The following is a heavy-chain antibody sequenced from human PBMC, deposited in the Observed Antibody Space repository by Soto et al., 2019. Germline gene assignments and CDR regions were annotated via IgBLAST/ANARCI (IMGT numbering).Heavy chain of an antibody. CDR1: GFTFSSYA. D-gene: IGHD3-10*01. CDR2: ISGSGGST. V-gene: IGHV3-23*01. Sequence: EVQLLESGGGLVQPGVSLRLSCAASGFTFSSYAMSWVRQAPGKGLEWVSAISGSGGSTYYADSVKGRFTIYGDNSKNTLYLQMNRLGAEDTAVYYCANPIDYYGSGSYSVAPNYYFEYWGQGTLVTLSS. J-gene: IGHJ4*02. CDR3: ANPIDYYGSGSYSVAPNYYFEY.